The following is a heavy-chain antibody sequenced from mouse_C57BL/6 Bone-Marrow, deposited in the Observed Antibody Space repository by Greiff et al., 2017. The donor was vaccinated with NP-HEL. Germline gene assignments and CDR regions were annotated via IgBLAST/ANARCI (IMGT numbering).Heavy chain of an antibody. Sequence: QVQLQQSGAELVRPGASVKLSCKASGYTFTDYYINWVKQRPGQGLEWIERIYPGSGNTYYNEKFKGKATLTAEKSSSTAYMQLSSLTSEDSAVYFCARGPPHYYGSSYGYFDVWGTGTTVTVSS. V-gene: IGHV1-76*01. J-gene: IGHJ1*03. CDR1: GYTFTDYY. D-gene: IGHD1-1*01. CDR2: IYPGSGNT. CDR3: ARGPPHYYGSSYGYFDV.